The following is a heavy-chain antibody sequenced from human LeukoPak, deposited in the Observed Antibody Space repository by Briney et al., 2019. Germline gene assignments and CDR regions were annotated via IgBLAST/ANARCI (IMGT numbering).Heavy chain of an antibody. D-gene: IGHD3-9*01. Sequence: GGSLGLSCAASGFNVTNYAMHWVRQAPGKGLEWVTLISYSGDNTYSADSVKGRFTFSRDKSKNTLYLQMNSLRPEDSAVYYCARGYFDWLLYYWGQGTLVTVSS. V-gene: IGHV3-30*04. CDR1: GFNVTNYA. J-gene: IGHJ4*02. CDR3: ARGYFDWLLYY. CDR2: ISYSGDNT.